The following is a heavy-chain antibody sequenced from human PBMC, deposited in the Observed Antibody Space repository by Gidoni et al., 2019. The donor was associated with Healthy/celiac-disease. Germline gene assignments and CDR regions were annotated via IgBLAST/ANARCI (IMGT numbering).Heavy chain of an antibody. CDR1: GGSISSGGYY. CDR2: SYYSGGT. Sequence: QVQLQESGPGLVKPSQTLSLTCTVSGGSISSGGYYWSWIRQHPGKGLEGIGYSYYSGGTYYNPSPQSRVTISVDTSKNQFSLKLSSVTAADTAVYYCARDQRGGDGYNYGWFDPWGQGTLVTVSS. V-gene: IGHV4-31*03. D-gene: IGHD5-12*01. J-gene: IGHJ5*02. CDR3: ARDQRGGDGYNYGWFDP.